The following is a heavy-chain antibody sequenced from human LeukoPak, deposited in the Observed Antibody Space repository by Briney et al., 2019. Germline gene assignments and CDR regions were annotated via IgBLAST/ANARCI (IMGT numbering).Heavy chain of an antibody. Sequence: GGSLRLSCAASGFTFNTYTMNWVRQAPGKGLEWVSYISGSSGIIDYADSVRGRFTISRDNSKNTLYLQMNSLRAEDTAVYYCAKDSEGIEDYWGQGTLVTVSS. J-gene: IGHJ4*02. D-gene: IGHD3-10*01. CDR1: GFTFNTYT. CDR3: AKDSEGIEDY. V-gene: IGHV3-48*01. CDR2: ISGSSGII.